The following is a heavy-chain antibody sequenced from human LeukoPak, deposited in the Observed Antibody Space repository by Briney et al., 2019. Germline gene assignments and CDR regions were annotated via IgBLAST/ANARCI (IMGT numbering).Heavy chain of an antibody. Sequence: GGSLRLSCAASGFTFNTYAMSWVRQAPGKGLEWVSSISSSGSITYYADSVKGRFIISRDNSKNMLYLQMDSLRAEDTAVYYCAKANSGYSSGLAFDYWGQGTLVTVSS. CDR2: ISSSGSIT. CDR3: AKANSGYSSGLAFDY. CDR1: GFTFNTYA. V-gene: IGHV3-23*01. D-gene: IGHD6-19*01. J-gene: IGHJ4*02.